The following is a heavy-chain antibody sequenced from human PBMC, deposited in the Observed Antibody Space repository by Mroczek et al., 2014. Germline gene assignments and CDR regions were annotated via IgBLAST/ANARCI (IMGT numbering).Heavy chain of an antibody. CDR1: GFTFSTYG. J-gene: IGHJ4*02. Sequence: QVQLVQSGGGVVQPGRSLRLSCAGSGFTFSTYGMHWVRQAPGKGLEWVTVISYDGRIKYYADSVKGRFTISRDNSKNTLYLQMDSLRDDDTAVYYCAKEPDGLYDFWSGPFEYWGQGTLVTVSS. CDR2: ISYDGRIK. D-gene: IGHD3-3*01. CDR3: AKEPDGLYDFWSGPFEY. V-gene: IGHV3-30*18.